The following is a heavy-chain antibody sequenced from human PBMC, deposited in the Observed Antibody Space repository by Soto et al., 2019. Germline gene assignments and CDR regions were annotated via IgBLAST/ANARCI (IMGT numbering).Heavy chain of an antibody. CDR1: GFTFSSYG. CDR3: ATAPPFYYYDSSGPPH. Sequence: GGSLRLSCAASGFTFSSYGMHWVRQAPGKGLEWVAVISYDGSNKYYADSVKGRFTISRDNSKNTLYLQMNSLRAEDTAVYSGATAPPFYYYDSSGPPHWGQGTLVTVSS. CDR2: ISYDGSNK. V-gene: IGHV3-30*03. J-gene: IGHJ4*02. D-gene: IGHD3-22*01.